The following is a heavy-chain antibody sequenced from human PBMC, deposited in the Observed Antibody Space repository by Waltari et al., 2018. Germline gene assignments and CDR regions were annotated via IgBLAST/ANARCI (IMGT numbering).Heavy chain of an antibody. CDR2: IKQDGIDK. Sequence: EVQLVESGGGLVQPGGSLRLSCAASGFTFSSYWMSWVRQAPGKGWELWANIKQDGIDKYYLDSLKCRLTISRDNAKNSLYLQMNSLRPEDTAVYYCAKEPVVAATWGPDYWGQGTLVTVSS. J-gene: IGHJ4*02. CDR3: AKEPVVAATWGPDY. CDR1: GFTFSSYW. V-gene: IGHV3-7*03. D-gene: IGHD2-15*01.